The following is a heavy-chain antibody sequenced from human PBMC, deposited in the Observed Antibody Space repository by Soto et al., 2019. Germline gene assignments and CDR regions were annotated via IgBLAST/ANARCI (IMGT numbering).Heavy chain of an antibody. D-gene: IGHD3-16*01. CDR1: GYSFTSYY. CDR3: ATLQRRVIYDYSGYRSFPFAP. V-gene: IGHV1-46*01. Sequence: ASVKVSCKASGYSFTSYYLHWVRQAPGQGPEWMGLINPSGGSTTYSQKFQGRVTMTRDTSTTTVYMELSALRSEDTAFYYCATLQRRVIYDYSGYRSFPFAPWAQAPLVSVS. J-gene: IGHJ5*02. CDR2: INPSGGST.